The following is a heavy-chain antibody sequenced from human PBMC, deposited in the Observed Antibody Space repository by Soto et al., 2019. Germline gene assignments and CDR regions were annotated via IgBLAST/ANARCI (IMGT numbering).Heavy chain of an antibody. J-gene: IGHJ5*02. D-gene: IGHD3-10*01. V-gene: IGHV1-18*04. CDR3: ARDLSDSGGFDP. CDR2: ISPYNGNT. CDR1: GYTFSNYG. Sequence: ASVKVSCKASGYTFSNYGINWVRQAPGQGLEWMGWISPYNGNTKYAQHLQGRVTMTTDTSTSTAYMELRSLRSDDTAVYYCARDLSDSGGFDPWGQGTLVTVS.